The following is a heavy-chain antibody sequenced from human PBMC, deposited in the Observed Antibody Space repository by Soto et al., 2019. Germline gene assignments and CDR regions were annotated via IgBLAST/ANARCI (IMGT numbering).Heavy chain of an antibody. D-gene: IGHD2-2*01. V-gene: IGHV3-33*01. J-gene: IGHJ5*02. CDR2: IWYDGSNK. CDR1: GFTFSSYG. Sequence: GGSLRLSCAASGFTFSSYGMHWVRQAPGKGLEWVAVIWYDGSNKYYADSVKGRFTISRDNSKNTLYLQMNSLRAEDTAVYYCAREDCSSTSCYYNWFDPWGQGTLVTVSS. CDR3: AREDCSSTSCYYNWFDP.